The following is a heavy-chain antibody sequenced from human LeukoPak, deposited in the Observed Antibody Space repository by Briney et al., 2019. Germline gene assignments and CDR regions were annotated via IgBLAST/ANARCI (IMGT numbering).Heavy chain of an antibody. V-gene: IGHV4-59*08. CDR1: GGTISTYY. D-gene: IGHD3-10*01. CDR2: IYYSGTT. J-gene: IGHJ4*02. CDR3: ARRPYYHSGPFDY. Sequence: PSETLSLTCTVSGGTISTYYWSWIRQPPGKGLEWIGYIYYSGTTNYNPSLKSRVTISVDTSRNQFSLKLSSVTAADTAVYYCARRPYYHSGPFDYWGQGTLVTVSS.